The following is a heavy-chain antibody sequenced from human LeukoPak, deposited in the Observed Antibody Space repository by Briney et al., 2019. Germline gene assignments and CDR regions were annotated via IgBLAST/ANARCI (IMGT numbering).Heavy chain of an antibody. CDR3: AKDLSGYYSPLDY. CDR1: GFTFSSYA. D-gene: IGHD3-22*01. Sequence: PGGSLRLSCAASGFTFSSYAMNWVRQAPGKGLEWVSGISSSGDSTHYTDSVKGRFTISRDNSKNTLSLQMNSLRAEDTAVYHCAKDLSGYYSPLDYWGQGTLVTVSS. V-gene: IGHV3-23*01. J-gene: IGHJ4*02. CDR2: ISSSGDST.